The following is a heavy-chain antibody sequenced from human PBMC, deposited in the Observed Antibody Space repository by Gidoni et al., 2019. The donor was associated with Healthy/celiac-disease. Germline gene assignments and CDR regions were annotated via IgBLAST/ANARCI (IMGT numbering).Heavy chain of an antibody. CDR1: GFTFSSYA. V-gene: IGHV3-23*01. J-gene: IGHJ4*02. CDR2: ISGRGGST. CDR3: AKPPTHFDWWYYFDY. Sequence: EVQLLESGGGLVQPGGSLRLSCAASGFTFSSYAMSWVRQAPGKGLEWGSAISGRGGSTYYADSVKGRFTISRDNSKNTLYLQMNSLRAEDTAVYYCAKPPTHFDWWYYFDYWGQGTLVTVSS. D-gene: IGHD3-9*01.